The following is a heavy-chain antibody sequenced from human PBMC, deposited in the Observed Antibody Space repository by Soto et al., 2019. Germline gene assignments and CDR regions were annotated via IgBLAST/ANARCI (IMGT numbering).Heavy chain of an antibody. CDR1: GFTFSSHD. V-gene: IGHV3-13*01. Sequence: EVQLVESGGGLVQPGGSLRLSCTASGFTFSSHDMHWVRQVTGKGLEWVSGIESDGDAKYLASVKGRFSISRENAKNSLHLQMNSLRVEYTAVYYCARGGIEGVTWNWFDTWGQGTLVTVSS. D-gene: IGHD3-16*01. J-gene: IGHJ5*02. CDR2: IESDGDA. CDR3: ARGGIEGVTWNWFDT.